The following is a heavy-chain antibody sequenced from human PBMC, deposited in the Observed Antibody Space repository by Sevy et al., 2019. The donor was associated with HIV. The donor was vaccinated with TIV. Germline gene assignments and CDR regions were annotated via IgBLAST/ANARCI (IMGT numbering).Heavy chain of an antibody. CDR3: ARDLAPTYYDFWSGYPWYYYGMDV. V-gene: IGHV1-18*01. CDR2: ISAYNGNT. Sequence: ASVKVSCKASGYTFTSYGIGWVRQAPGQGLEWMGWISAYNGNTNYAQKLQGRVTMTTDTSTSTAYMELRSLRSDDTAVYYCARDLAPTYYDFWSGYPWYYYGMDVWGQGTTVTVSS. CDR1: GYTFTSYG. D-gene: IGHD3-3*01. J-gene: IGHJ6*02.